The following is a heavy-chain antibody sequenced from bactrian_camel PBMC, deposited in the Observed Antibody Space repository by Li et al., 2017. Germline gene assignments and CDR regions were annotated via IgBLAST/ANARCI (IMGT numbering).Heavy chain of an antibody. V-gene: IGHV3S1*01. CDR3: AARTPGRLGADFDGRLYDY. J-gene: IGHJ4*01. D-gene: IGHD4*01. CDR1: GNSYRSYC. Sequence: VQLVESGGGSVQAGGSLRLSCAASGNSYRSYCMAWFRQAPGKEREGVAAIRTGVGVTFYDDSVKGRFTISQDNAKNTLYLQMNSLKPEDTGMYYCAARTPGRLGADFDGRLYDYWGQGTQVTVS. CDR2: IRTGVGVT.